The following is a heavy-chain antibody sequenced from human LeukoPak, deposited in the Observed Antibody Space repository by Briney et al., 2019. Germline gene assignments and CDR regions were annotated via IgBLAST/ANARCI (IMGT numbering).Heavy chain of an antibody. CDR2: IDDDGSST. CDR1: GFTFSSYW. Sequence: AESLRLSCAASGFTFSSYWMQWVRQPPGKGLVWVSRIDDDGSSTNYAASEKGRFTISRDNAKNTLYLQMNSRRAEDTAVYYCARGYSGYFYYWGEGTLVSVSS. CDR3: ARGYSGYFYY. J-gene: IGHJ4*02. D-gene: IGHD5-12*01. V-gene: IGHV3-74*01.